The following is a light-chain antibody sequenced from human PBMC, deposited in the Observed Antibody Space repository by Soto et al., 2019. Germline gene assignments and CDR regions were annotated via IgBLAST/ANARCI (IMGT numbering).Light chain of an antibody. V-gene: IGKV4-1*01. CDR3: QQFYTTPT. CDR2: WTS. J-gene: IGKJ4*01. CDR1: QTILHSPNNKNA. Sequence: DIVMTQSPDSLAVSLGERATINCKSSQTILHSPNNKNALVWYQQKPGQPPKLLISWTSTRESGVPDRFTGSVSETDFSFTISGLKAEDVAVYYCQQFYTTPTFGGGTTVEIK.